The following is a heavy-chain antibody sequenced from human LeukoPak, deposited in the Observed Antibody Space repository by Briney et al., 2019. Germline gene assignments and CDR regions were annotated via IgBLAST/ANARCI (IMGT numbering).Heavy chain of an antibody. CDR3: ARGSGNYYVRFDY. CDR1: GFTFSSYA. CDR2: IWYDGSNK. V-gene: IGHV3-33*08. J-gene: IGHJ4*02. Sequence: GSLRLSCAASGFTFSSYAMHWVRQAPGKGLEWVAVIWYDGSNKYYADSVKGRFTISRDNSKSTLYLQMNSLRAEDTAVYYCARGSGNYYVRFDYWGQGTLVTVSS. D-gene: IGHD1-26*01.